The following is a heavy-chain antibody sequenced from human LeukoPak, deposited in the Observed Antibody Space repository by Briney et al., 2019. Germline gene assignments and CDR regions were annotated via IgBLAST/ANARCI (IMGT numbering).Heavy chain of an antibody. CDR1: ESTFSKFW. D-gene: IGHD2/OR15-2a*01. Sequence: GGSLRLSCAASESTFSKFWMHWVRQAPGKGLVWVSGINRDGSTTTYADSVKGRFTVSRDNTKNTLYLQMNSLRAEDTAVYYCARGNYYGMDVWGQGTTVTVSS. J-gene: IGHJ6*02. CDR3: ARGNYYGMDV. CDR2: INRDGSTT. V-gene: IGHV3-74*03.